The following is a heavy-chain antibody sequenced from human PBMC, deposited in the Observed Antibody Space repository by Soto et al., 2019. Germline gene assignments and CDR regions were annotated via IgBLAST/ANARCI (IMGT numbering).Heavy chain of an antibody. Sequence: GGSLRLSCAASGFTFSSYSMNWVRQAPGKGLEWASSISSSSSYIYYADSVKGRFTISRDNAKNSLYLQMNSLRAEDTAVYYCAREVDSSSWYPFAFDIWGQGTMVTVSS. CDR3: AREVDSSSWYPFAFDI. CDR2: ISSSSSYI. J-gene: IGHJ3*02. V-gene: IGHV3-21*01. D-gene: IGHD6-13*01. CDR1: GFTFSSYS.